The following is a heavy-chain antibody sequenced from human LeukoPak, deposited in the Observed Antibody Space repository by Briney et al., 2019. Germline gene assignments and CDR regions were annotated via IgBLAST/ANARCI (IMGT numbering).Heavy chain of an antibody. CDR2: ISGSGGST. CDR1: GFTFSSYA. J-gene: IGHJ4*02. V-gene: IGHV3-23*01. D-gene: IGHD6-19*01. Sequence: GGSLRLSCAASGFTFSSYAMSWVRQAPGKGLEWVSAISGSGGSTYYADSVKGRFTISRDNSKNTLYLQMNSLRVEDTAVYYCAKDWDSSGWYFFDYWGQGTLVTVSS. CDR3: AKDWDSSGWYFFDY.